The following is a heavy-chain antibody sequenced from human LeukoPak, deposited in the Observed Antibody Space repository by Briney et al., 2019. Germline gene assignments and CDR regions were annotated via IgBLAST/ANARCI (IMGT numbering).Heavy chain of an antibody. CDR2: IYYSGST. Sequence: SETLSLTCTVSGGSISSSSYYWGWIRQPPGKGLEWIGSIYYSGSTYYNPSLKSRVTISVDTSKNQFSLKLSSVTAADTAVYYCAGGELSRYYYYYTDVWGKGTTVTVSS. D-gene: IGHD3-10*01. J-gene: IGHJ6*03. CDR1: GGSISSSSYY. CDR3: AGGELSRYYYYYTDV. V-gene: IGHV4-39*07.